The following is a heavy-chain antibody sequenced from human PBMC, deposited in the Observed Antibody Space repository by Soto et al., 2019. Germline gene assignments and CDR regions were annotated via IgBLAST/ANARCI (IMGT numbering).Heavy chain of an antibody. CDR1: GYSFTSYG. J-gene: IGHJ5*02. D-gene: IGHD6-19*01. CDR3: MRGDVGWLDDRRHGELDP. Sequence: QVHMVQSGAEVKKPGASVKVACKSSGYSFTSYGVSWVRQAPGQGLEWMGWISTYNGNTNYAQKFQDRVKMTADTSTSTAYMELGSLRSDDTAIYYCMRGDVGWLDDRRHGELDPWGQGTLVTVSA. CDR2: ISTYNGNT. V-gene: IGHV1-18*01.